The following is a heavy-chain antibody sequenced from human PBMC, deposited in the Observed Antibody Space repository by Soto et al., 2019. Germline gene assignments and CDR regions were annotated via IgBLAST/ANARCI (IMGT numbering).Heavy chain of an antibody. Sequence: QVQLQESGPGLVKPSETLSLTCTVSGGSISSYYWSWIRQPPGKGLEWIGYTYYSGSTNYNPSLKSRVTISVDTSKNQFSLKLSSVTAADTAVYYCARGGNYYYYGMDVWGQGTTVTVSS. V-gene: IGHV4-59*01. CDR3: ARGGNYYYYGMDV. J-gene: IGHJ6*02. CDR1: GGSISSYY. D-gene: IGHD3-10*01. CDR2: TYYSGST.